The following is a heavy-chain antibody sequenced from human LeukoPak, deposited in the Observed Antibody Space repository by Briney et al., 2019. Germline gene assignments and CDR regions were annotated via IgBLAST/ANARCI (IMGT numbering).Heavy chain of an antibody. CDR1: GGSFSGYY. V-gene: IGHV4-34*01. CDR2: INHSGST. D-gene: IGHD6-19*01. J-gene: IGHJ4*02. CDR3: ARQRIRGWFSY. Sequence: SETLSLTCAVYGGSFSGYYWSWIRQPPGKGLEWIGEINHSGSTNYNPSLKSRVTISVDTSKNQFSLKLSSVTAEDTAVYYCARQRIRGWFSYWGQGTLVTVSS.